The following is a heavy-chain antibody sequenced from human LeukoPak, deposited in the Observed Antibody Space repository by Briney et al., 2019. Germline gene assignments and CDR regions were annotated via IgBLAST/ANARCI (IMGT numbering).Heavy chain of an antibody. V-gene: IGHV3-53*01. CDR1: GFTVSSNY. CDR2: IYSGGST. J-gene: IGHJ4*02. D-gene: IGHD4-17*01. Sequence: GGSLRLSCAASGFTVSSNYMSWVRQAPGKGLEWVSVIYSGGSTYYADSVKGRFTISRDNSKNTLYLQMNSLRAEDTAVYYCARSTTVTENFDYWGQGTLVTVSS. CDR3: ARSTTVTENFDY.